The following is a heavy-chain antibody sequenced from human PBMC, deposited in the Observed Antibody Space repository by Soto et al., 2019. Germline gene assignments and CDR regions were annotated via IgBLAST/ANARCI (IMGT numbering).Heavy chain of an antibody. V-gene: IGHV3-21*01. CDR2: ITSGSSYI. Sequence: EVQLVESGGGLVKPGGSLRLSCAASEFTFSTYTMNWVRQAPGKGLEWVSSITSGSSYIYYADSVKGRFTISRDDATNSLYLQMNSLRAEDTAMYYCAKSVPRRIAPPPPRGGMDVWCQGTTVTVSS. CDR1: EFTFSTYT. J-gene: IGHJ6*02. CDR3: AKSVPRRIAPPPPRGGMDV. D-gene: IGHD6-6*01.